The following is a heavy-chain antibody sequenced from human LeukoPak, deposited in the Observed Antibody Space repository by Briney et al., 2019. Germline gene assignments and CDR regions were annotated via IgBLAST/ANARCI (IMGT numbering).Heavy chain of an antibody. J-gene: IGHJ4*02. CDR3: ASHGSGNYYSD. Sequence: GGSLRLSCAASGFTFSNHAMTWVRQAPGKGLEWVSSITVSGGGTYYADFVKGRFTISRDNSKNTLYLQMNSLRVDDTAVYYCASHGSGNYYSDCGQGTLVIVSS. CDR2: ITVSGGGT. D-gene: IGHD3-10*01. CDR1: GFTFSNHA. V-gene: IGHV3-23*01.